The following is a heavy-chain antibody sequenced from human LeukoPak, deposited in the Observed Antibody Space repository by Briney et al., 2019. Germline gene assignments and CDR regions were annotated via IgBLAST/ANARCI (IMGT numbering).Heavy chain of an antibody. J-gene: IGHJ4*02. CDR3: VRGAWELLTIVVSLDY. V-gene: IGHV3-23*01. CDR2: ISGSGGDT. D-gene: IGHD4/OR15-4a*01. Sequence: GGSLRIYCAASGFTFSSYPVSWVRQAPGRGLEWVSVISGSGGDTYYADSVKGRFTIFRDNSKNTLYLQMNSLRAEDAAVYYCVRGAWELLTIVVSLDYWGQGTLVTVSS. CDR1: GFTFSSYP.